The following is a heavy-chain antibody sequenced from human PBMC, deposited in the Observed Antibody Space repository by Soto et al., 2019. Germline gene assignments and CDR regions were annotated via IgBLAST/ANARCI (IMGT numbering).Heavy chain of an antibody. CDR1: GYTLTELS. J-gene: IGHJ6*02. D-gene: IGHD3-10*01. CDR2: FDPEDGET. CDR3: ATYFPQVRGVIITPYYYYGMDV. V-gene: IGHV1-24*01. Sequence: ASVKVSCKVSGYTLTELSMHWVRQAPGKGLEWMGGFDPEDGETIYAQKFQGRVTMTEDTSTDTAYMELSSLRSEDTAVYYCATYFPQVRGVIITPYYYYGMDVWGQGTTVTVSS.